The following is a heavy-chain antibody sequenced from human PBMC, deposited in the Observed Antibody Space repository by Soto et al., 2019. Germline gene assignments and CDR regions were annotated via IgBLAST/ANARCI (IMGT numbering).Heavy chain of an antibody. J-gene: IGHJ6*02. CDR1: GVTGRNYD. D-gene: IGHD1-26*01. V-gene: IGHV3-23*01. Sequence: SQRLGFTPDGVTGRNYDMKGVRQNPRVGLDCVSAIRGSGGSTSDGDSVKGRFTIPRDNSKNTLYLQMNSLRAEDTAIYYCAKGTAPSPRGGYYLQGMDVWGRESSVSDS. CDR3: AKGTAPSPRGGYYLQGMDV. CDR2: IRGSGGST.